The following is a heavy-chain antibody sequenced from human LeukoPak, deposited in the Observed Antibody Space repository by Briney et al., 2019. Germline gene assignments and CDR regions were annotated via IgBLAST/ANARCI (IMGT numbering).Heavy chain of an antibody. CDR1: GGSISSGDYY. J-gene: IGHJ4*02. Sequence: PSQTLSLTCTVSGGSISSGDYYWSWIRQPPGKGLEWIGYIYYSGSTYYNPSLKSRVPISVDTSMNQLSLTLTSVTAADTDVYYCARDGVDPNTVIDYWGQGTLVTVSS. D-gene: IGHD4-17*01. V-gene: IGHV4-30-4*08. CDR2: IYYSGST. CDR3: ARDGVDPNTVIDY.